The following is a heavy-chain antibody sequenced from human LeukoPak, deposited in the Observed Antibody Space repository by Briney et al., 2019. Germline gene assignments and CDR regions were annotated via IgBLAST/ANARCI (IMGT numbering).Heavy chain of an antibody. CDR2: INPNSGDT. J-gene: IGHJ4*02. Sequence: GASVKVSCKVSGYTFTGYYLHWVRQAPGQGPEWMGWINPNSGDTNYAQNFQGRVTMTWDTSISTAYMGLSRLKSDDTAIYYCARGTAYTEHSFFDYWGQGTLVTVSS. CDR1: GYTFTGYY. V-gene: IGHV1-2*02. D-gene: IGHD3-16*01. CDR3: ARGTAYTEHSFFDY.